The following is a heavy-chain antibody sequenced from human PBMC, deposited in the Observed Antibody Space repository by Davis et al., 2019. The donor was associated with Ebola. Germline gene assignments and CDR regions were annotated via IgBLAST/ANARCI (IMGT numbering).Heavy chain of an antibody. D-gene: IGHD1-7*01. CDR1: GYTFTSYA. CDR3: ARDSRVTGTTGFDY. J-gene: IGHJ4*02. Sequence: ASVKVSCKASGYTFTSYAMHWVRQAPGQRLEWMGWINAGSGNTKYSQKFQGRVTITRDTSASTAYMELSSLRSEDTAVYYCARDSRVTGTTGFDYWGQGTLVTVSS. V-gene: IGHV1-3*01. CDR2: INAGSGNT.